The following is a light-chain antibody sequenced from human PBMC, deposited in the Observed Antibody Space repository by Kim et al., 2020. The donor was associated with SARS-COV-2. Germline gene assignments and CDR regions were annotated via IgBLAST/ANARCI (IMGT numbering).Light chain of an antibody. CDR2: RDN. CDR3: QACDSTIYV. V-gene: IGLV3-1*01. CDR1: KLGAKF. J-gene: IGLJ1*01. Sequence: LSPGQTPRITCSGDKLGAKFASWYQQNPCQSPVVVIFRDNRRPSGTPERFSGSNSGNTATLTISGTQAMDEAHYYCQACDSTIYVFGTGTQVTVL.